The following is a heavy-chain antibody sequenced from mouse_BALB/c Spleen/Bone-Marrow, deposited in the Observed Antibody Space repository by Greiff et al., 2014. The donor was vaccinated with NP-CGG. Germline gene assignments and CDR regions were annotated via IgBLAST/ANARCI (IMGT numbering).Heavy chain of an antibody. CDR3: ARNRYDWFAY. D-gene: IGHD2-14*01. Sequence: VQLKESGGVLVQPGGSLKLSCAASGFTFSSYDMSWVRQTPDKGLELVATINTNGGTTYYPDSVKGRFTISRDNAKSTLYLQMSSLKSADTAIYYCARNRYDWFAYWGQGTLVTVSA. CDR1: GFTFSSYD. J-gene: IGHJ3*01. V-gene: IGHV5-6-3*01. CDR2: INTNGGTT.